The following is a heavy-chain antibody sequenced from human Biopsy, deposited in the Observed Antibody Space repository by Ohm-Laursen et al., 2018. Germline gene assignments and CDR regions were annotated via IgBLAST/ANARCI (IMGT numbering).Heavy chain of an antibody. CDR2: VVWDDYK. D-gene: IGHD6-13*01. V-gene: IGHV2-70*11. Sequence: TQTLTLTSSFSGFSLRARGMCVSWIRQAPGKALEWLARVVWDDYKDYSASLQTKLSISKDTSNDQVVLTVNNVDPADTATYYCARTPILIVSAGLVYRHRRHLQGMDVWGQGIAVTVS. CDR3: ARTPILIVSAGLVYRHRRHLQGMDV. CDR1: GFSLRARGMC. J-gene: IGHJ6*02.